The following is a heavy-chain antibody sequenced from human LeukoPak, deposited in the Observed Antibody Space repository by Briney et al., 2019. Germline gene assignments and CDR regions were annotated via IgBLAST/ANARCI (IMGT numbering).Heavy chain of an antibody. CDR3: ARVGGEDPNSFDY. D-gene: IGHD3-16*01. J-gene: IGHJ4*02. CDR1: GYTFTGYY. V-gene: IGHV1-2*02. CDR2: INPNSGGT. Sequence: ASVKVSCKASGYTFTGYYMHWVRQAPGQGLEWMGWINPNSGGTNCAQKFQGRVTMTRDTSISTVYMELSRLRSDDTAVYYCARVGGEDPNSFDYWGQGTLVTVSS.